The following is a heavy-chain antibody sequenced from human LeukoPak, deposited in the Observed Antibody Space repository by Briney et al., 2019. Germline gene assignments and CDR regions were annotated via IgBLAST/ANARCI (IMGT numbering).Heavy chain of an antibody. J-gene: IGHJ5*02. CDR3: ARDAYSSSWYWFDP. CDR2: IYYSGST. CDR1: GGSISSSSYY. V-gene: IGHV4-39*07. D-gene: IGHD6-13*01. Sequence: SETLSLTCTVSGGSISSSSYYWGWIRQPPGKGLECIGSIYYSGSTYYNPSLKSRVTISVDTSKNQFSLKLSSVTAADTAVYYCARDAYSSSWYWFDPWGQGTLVTVSS.